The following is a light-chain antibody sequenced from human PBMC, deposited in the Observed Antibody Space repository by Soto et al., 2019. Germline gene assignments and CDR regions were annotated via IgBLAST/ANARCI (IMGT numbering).Light chain of an antibody. CDR1: QAINSW. V-gene: IGKV1-12*01. J-gene: IGKJ4*01. CDR3: QQADSFPLT. CDR2: AAS. Sequence: DIQMTQSPSSVSASVGDRVTITCRASQAINSWLAWYQQKPGKAPKLLIYAASSLQSGAPSRFSGSGSGTDFSLTISDLQPEDFATYYCQQADSFPLTFGGGTTGQIK.